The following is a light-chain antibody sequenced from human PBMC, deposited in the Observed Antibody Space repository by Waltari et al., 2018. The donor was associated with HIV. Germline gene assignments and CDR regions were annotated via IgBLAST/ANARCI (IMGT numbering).Light chain of an antibody. J-gene: IGLJ2*01. V-gene: IGLV2-8*01. CDR2: EVT. CDR3: SSYAGSSNLRV. Sequence: QPALTQPPSASGSPGQSVTISCTRTRRHVGGYNHVSWYQQHPGKAPKLMIYEVTNRPSGVPDRFSGSKSGNTASLTVSGLQAEDEADYYCSSYAGSSNLRVFGGGTKLTVL. CDR1: RRHVGGYNH.